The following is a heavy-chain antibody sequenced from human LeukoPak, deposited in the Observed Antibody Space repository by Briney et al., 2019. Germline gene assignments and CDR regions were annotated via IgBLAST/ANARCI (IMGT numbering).Heavy chain of an antibody. CDR1: GYTFATYY. D-gene: IGHD5-18*01. CDR2: INPSSGST. J-gene: IGHJ4*02. V-gene: IGHV1-46*01. Sequence: ASVKVSCKASGYTFATYYMHWVRQAPGQGLEWMGVINPSSGSTNYAQNFQGRVTMTRGTSTTTVYMELSSLTSEDTAMYYCALMSRVDTGKSPFDDWGQGSLVTVSS. CDR3: ALMSRVDTGKSPFDD.